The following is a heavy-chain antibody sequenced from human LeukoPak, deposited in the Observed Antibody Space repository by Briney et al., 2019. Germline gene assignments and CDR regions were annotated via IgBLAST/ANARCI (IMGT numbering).Heavy chain of an antibody. CDR3: ARKYCSGGSCFYYYYYMDV. D-gene: IGHD2-15*01. CDR1: GFTFSSYE. Sequence: GGSLRLSCAASGFTFSSYEMNWVRQAPGKGLEWVAVISYDGSNKYYADSVKGRFTISRDNSKNTLYLQMNSLRAEDTAVYYCARKYCSGGSCFYYYYYMDVWGKGTTVTVSS. CDR2: ISYDGSNK. J-gene: IGHJ6*03. V-gene: IGHV3-30*04.